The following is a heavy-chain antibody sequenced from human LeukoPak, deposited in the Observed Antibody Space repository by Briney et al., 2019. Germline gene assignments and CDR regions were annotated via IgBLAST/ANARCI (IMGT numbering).Heavy chain of an antibody. CDR1: GFTFTSSA. V-gene: IGHV1-58*01. J-gene: IGHJ3*02. CDR3: AAESGSYPDAFDI. CDR2: IVVGSGNT. D-gene: IGHD1-26*01. Sequence: ASVKVSCKASGFTFTSSAVQWVRQARGQRLEWIGWIVVGSGNTNYAQKFQERVTITRGMSTSTAYMELSSLRSEDTAVYYCAAESGSYPDAFDIWGQGTMVTVSS.